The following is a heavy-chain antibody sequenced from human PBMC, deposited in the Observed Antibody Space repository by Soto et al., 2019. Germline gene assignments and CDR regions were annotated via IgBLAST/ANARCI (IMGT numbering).Heavy chain of an antibody. J-gene: IGHJ2*01. CDR1: GFTFSSYS. D-gene: IGHD4-17*01. CDR2: ISSSSTYI. CDR3: ARDPDYGDYGYFDL. V-gene: IGHV3-21*01. Sequence: EGQLVESGGGLVKPGGSLRLSCAASGFTFSSYSMNWVRQAPGKGLEWVSSISSSSTYIYYADSVKGRLTISRDNAKNSLYLQMNGLRVEDTAVYYCARDPDYGDYGYFDLWGRGTLVTVSS.